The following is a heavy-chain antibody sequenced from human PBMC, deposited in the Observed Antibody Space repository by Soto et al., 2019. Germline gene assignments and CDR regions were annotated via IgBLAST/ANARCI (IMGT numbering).Heavy chain of an antibody. V-gene: IGHV1-69*08. CDR1: GGTFSSYT. D-gene: IGHD3-10*01. CDR3: AREENGSGSRPFDY. Sequence: QVQLVQSGAEVKKPGSSVKVSCKASGGTFSSYTISWVRQAPGQGLEWMGRIIPILGIANYAQKFQGRVTITADKSTSTAYMELSSLRSEDTAVYYCAREENGSGSRPFDYWGQGTLVPVSS. J-gene: IGHJ4*02. CDR2: IIPILGIA.